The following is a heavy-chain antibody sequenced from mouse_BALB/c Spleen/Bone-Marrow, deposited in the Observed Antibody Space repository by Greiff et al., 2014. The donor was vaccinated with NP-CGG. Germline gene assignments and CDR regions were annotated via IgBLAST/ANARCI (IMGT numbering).Heavy chain of an antibody. J-gene: IGHJ2*01. CDR2: INSNGGST. CDR3: ARSPYGNHFDY. V-gene: IGHV5-6-2*01. Sequence: DVKLQESGGGLVKLGGSLKLSCAASGFTFSSYYMSWVRQTPEKRLELVAAINSNGGSTYYPDTVKGRFTISRDNAKNTLYLQMSSLKSEDTALYYCARSPYGNHFDYWGQGTTLTVSS. CDR1: GFTFSSYY. D-gene: IGHD2-10*02.